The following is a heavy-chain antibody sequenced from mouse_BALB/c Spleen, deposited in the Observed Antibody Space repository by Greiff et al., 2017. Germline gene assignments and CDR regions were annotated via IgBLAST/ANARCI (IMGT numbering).Heavy chain of an antibody. Sequence: VQLVESGAELVRPGVSVKISCKGSGYTFTDYAMHWVKQSHAKSLEWIGVISTYYGDASYNQKFKGKATMTVDKSSSTAYMELARLTSEDSAIYYCARGGLRPSWFAYWGQGTLVTVSA. J-gene: IGHJ3*01. CDR1: GYTFTDYA. CDR3: ARGGLRPSWFAY. D-gene: IGHD1-2*01. V-gene: IGHV1S137*01. CDR2: ISTYYGDA.